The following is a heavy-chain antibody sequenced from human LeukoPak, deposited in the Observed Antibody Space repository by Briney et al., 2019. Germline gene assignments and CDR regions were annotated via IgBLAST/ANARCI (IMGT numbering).Heavy chain of an antibody. J-gene: IGHJ3*02. D-gene: IGHD3-10*01. V-gene: IGHV4-59*01. Sequence: SETLSLTCTVSGGSISTYYWTWIRQPPGKGLEWIGYIYYSGSTDYNPSLKSRVTISVDTSKNQFSLKLSSVTAADTAVYYCARSYYGSGSYYAFNIWGQGTMVTVSS. CDR3: ARSYYGSGSYYAFNI. CDR1: GGSISTYY. CDR2: IYYSGST.